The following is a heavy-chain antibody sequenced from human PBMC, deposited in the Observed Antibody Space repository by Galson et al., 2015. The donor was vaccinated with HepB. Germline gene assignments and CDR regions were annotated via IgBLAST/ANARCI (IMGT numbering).Heavy chain of an antibody. V-gene: IGHV3-30-3*01. CDR1: GFTFSSYA. CDR2: ISYDGSNK. D-gene: IGHD3-10*01. Sequence: SLRLSCAASGFTFSSYAMHWVRQALGKGLEWVAVISYDGSNKYYADSVKGRFTISRDNSKNTLYLQMNSLRAEDTAVYYCARGEVVRGVITHYYGMDVWGQGTTVTVSS. CDR3: ARGEVVRGVITHYYGMDV. J-gene: IGHJ6*02.